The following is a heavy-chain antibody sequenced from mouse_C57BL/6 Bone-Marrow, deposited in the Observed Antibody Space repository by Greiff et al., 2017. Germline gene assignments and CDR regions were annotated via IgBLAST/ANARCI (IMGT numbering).Heavy chain of an antibody. V-gene: IGHV1-63*01. D-gene: IGHD2-5*01. Sequence: QVQLQQSGAELVRPGTSVKMSCKASGYTFTNYWIGWAKQRPGHGLEWIGDIYPGGGYTNYNEKFKGKATLTADKSSSTAYMQFSSLTSEDSAIYYCARKGKYSNYLYAMDYWGQGTSGTVSS. CDR3: ARKGKYSNYLYAMDY. J-gene: IGHJ4*01. CDR2: IYPGGGYT. CDR1: GYTFTNYW.